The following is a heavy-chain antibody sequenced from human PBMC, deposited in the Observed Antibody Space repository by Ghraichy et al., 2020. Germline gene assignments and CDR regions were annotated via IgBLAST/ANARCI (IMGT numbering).Heavy chain of an antibody. CDR1: GFTFSSHA. J-gene: IGHJ6*02. Sequence: GGSLRLSCAASGFTFSSHAMSWVRQAPGKGLECVSVISGSGDSTYYADSVKGRFTISRDNSKNTLYLQVKRLRVEDTAVYYCAKDLRWFGRFDGLDVWGQGTTVTVSS. V-gene: IGHV3-23*01. CDR3: AKDLRWFGRFDGLDV. D-gene: IGHD3-10*01. CDR2: ISGSGDST.